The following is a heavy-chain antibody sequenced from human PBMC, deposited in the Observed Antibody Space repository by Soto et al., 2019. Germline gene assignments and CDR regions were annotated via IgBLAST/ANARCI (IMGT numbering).Heavy chain of an antibody. Sequence: QVQLVQSGAEVKKPGSSVRVSCNTSEGTFSTYTMTWVRQAPGQGLEWIGRIIPVFRTTTYAQKFQGRVTIPADESTSTAYMDLSSLRSEDTAVYYCARVGGRGVTRAFELWGQGTMVTVSS. CDR3: ARVGGRGVTRAFEL. D-gene: IGHD3-16*01. J-gene: IGHJ3*01. CDR2: IIPVFRTT. CDR1: EGTFSTYT. V-gene: IGHV1-69*18.